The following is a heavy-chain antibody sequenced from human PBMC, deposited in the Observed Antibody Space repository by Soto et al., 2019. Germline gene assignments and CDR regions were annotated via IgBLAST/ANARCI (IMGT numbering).Heavy chain of an antibody. D-gene: IGHD3-3*01. Sequence: QVQLQESGPGLVKPSETLSLTCTVSGGSISSYYWSWIRQPPGKGLEWIGYIYYSGSTNYNPSLKSRVTISVDTSKNQFSLKLSSVTAADTAVYYCAREGLHYDFWSGPSDPGWFDPWGQGTLVTVSS. J-gene: IGHJ5*02. V-gene: IGHV4-59*01. CDR1: GGSISSYY. CDR2: IYYSGST. CDR3: AREGLHYDFWSGPSDPGWFDP.